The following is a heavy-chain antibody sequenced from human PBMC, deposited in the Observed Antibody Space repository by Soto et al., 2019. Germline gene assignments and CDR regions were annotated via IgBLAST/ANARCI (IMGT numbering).Heavy chain of an antibody. CDR3: ARSYYYDSTGYYRTFDY. V-gene: IGHV3-23*01. Sequence: GGSLRLSCAASGFSLSNYAMSWVRLAPGKGLEWVSVVGPSGASTFYADSVRGRFTISRDNSENTLYLQMNSLRAADTALYFCARSYYYDSTGYYRTFDYWGPGTLVTVSS. J-gene: IGHJ4*02. CDR1: GFSLSNYA. D-gene: IGHD3-22*01. CDR2: VGPSGAST.